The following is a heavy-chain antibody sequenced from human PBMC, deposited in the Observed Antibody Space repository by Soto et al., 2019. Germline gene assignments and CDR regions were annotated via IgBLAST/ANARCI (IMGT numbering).Heavy chain of an antibody. CDR1: GYTFTDYD. Sequence: QEQLVQSGAEVKKPGASVKVTCKTSGYTFTDYDINWVRQDTGQRLECIVWMNSNSSETGYAQKFQSRITMTRSASLSKAYLELSSLRSEDTAVYYCARVSVAALPRWYNWFDPWGEGSLVTVSS. V-gene: IGHV1-8*01. J-gene: IGHJ5*02. CDR2: MNSNSSET. CDR3: ARVSVAALPRWYNWFDP. D-gene: IGHD2-2*01.